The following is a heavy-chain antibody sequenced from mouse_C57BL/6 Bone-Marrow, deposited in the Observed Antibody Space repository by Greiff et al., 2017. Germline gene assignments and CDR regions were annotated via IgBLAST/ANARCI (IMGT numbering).Heavy chain of an antibody. V-gene: IGHV2-2*01. CDR3: ARNWDYGSSYYYAMDY. Sequence: QVQLQQSGPGLVQPSQSLSITCTVSGFSLTSYGVHWVRQSPGKGLEWLGVIWSGGSTDYNAAFISRLSISKDNSKSQVFFKMNSLQADDTAIYHCARNWDYGSSYYYAMDYGGQGTSVTVSS. D-gene: IGHD1-1*01. CDR1: GFSLTSYG. CDR2: IWSGGST. J-gene: IGHJ4*01.